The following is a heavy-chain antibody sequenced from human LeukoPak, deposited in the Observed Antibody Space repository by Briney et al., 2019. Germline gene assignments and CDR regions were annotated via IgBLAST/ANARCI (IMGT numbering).Heavy chain of an antibody. CDR2: INHSGST. J-gene: IGHJ6*03. CDR3: ARDYYYMDV. CDR1: GGSFSGYY. Sequence: PSETLSLICAVYGGSFSGYYWSWIRQPPGKGLEWIGEINHSGSTNYNPSLKSRVTISVDTSKNQFSLKLSSVTAADTAVYYCARDYYYMDVWGKGTTVTVSS. V-gene: IGHV4-34*01.